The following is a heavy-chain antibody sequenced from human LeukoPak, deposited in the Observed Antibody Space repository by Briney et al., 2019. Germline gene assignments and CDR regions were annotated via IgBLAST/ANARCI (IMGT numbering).Heavy chain of an antibody. V-gene: IGHV1-69*13. CDR2: INPIFGTP. CDR1: GGTLSSSA. CDR3: ARGGGNFGVLTTAYYYGMDV. D-gene: IGHD3-3*01. Sequence: GASVKVSCKASGGTLSSSAISWVRQAPGQGLEWMGGINPIFGTPNYAQKFQGRVTITADESTSTAYMELSSLRSEGTGVYYCARGGGNFGVLTTAYYYGMDVWGQGTTVTVSS. J-gene: IGHJ6*02.